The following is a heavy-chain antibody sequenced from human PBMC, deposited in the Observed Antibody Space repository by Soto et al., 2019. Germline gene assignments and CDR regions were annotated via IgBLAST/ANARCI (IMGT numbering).Heavy chain of an antibody. CDR3: ARARIAVAGRFRYYYGMDV. D-gene: IGHD6-19*01. CDR2: INHSGST. J-gene: IGHJ6*02. Sequence: PSETLSLTCAVYGGSFSGYYWSWIRQPPGKGLEWIGEINHSGSTNYNPSLKSRVTISVDTSKNQFSLKLSSVTAADTAVYYCARARIAVAGRFRYYYGMDVWGQGTTVTVSS. CDR1: GGSFSGYY. V-gene: IGHV4-34*01.